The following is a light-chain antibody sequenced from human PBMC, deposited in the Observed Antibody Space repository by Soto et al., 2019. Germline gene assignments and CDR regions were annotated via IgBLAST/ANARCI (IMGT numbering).Light chain of an antibody. CDR2: AAS. CDR1: ESVTSS. J-gene: IGKJ1*01. CDR3: QKYNTWPLWR. V-gene: IGKV3-15*01. Sequence: EIVMTQSPATLSVSPGDRATLSCSASESVTSSLAWYQQKPGQPPRLLIYAASTRATDVPARFSGGGSEKEFTITISSLQSEDFAVYFCQKYNTWPLWRSGQGPKVDIK.